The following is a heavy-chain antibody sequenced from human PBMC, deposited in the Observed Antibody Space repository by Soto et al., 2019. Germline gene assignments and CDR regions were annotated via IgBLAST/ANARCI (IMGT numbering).Heavy chain of an antibody. J-gene: IGHJ6*02. Sequence: QVQLVQSGAEVKKPGASVKVSCKASGYTFTSYAMHWVRQAPGQRLEWMGWINAGNGNTKYSQKFQGRVTSTRDTSTRASKMESSSLSSDNAVLYYCASSYVYGSSCYSRLYYCYGVDVWGHGTTVTVSS. V-gene: IGHV1-3*01. CDR1: GYTFTSYA. D-gene: IGHD3-22*01. CDR2: INAGNGNT. CDR3: ASSYVYGSSCYSRLYYCYGVDV.